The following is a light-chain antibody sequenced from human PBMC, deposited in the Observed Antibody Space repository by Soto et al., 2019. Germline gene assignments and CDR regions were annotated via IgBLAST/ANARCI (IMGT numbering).Light chain of an antibody. CDR1: QSVSSSF. CDR2: GAS. Sequence: EFVLTQSPGTLSLSPGERATLSCRASQSVSSSFLAWYQQKPGQAPRILIYGASTRATGIPDRFSGSGSGKDFTLTISRLEPEDFAVYYCQQYGSSPPLTFAGGTKVEIK. CDR3: QQYGSSPPLT. J-gene: IGKJ4*01. V-gene: IGKV3-20*01.